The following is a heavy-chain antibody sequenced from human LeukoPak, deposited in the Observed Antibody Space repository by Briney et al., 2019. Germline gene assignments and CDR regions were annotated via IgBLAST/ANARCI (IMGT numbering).Heavy chain of an antibody. Sequence: PGGSLRLSCAASGFTFSSYSMNWVRQAPGKGLEWVSYISSSSSTIYYADSVKGRFTISRDNAKNSLYLQMNSLRAEDTAVYYCARERSTSMDVWGKGTTVTVSS. CDR2: ISSSSSTI. CDR1: GFTFSSYS. CDR3: ARERSTSMDV. J-gene: IGHJ6*04. V-gene: IGHV3-48*01. D-gene: IGHD2-2*01.